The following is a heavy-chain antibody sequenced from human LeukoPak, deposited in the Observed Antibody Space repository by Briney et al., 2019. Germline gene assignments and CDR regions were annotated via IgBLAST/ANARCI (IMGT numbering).Heavy chain of an antibody. J-gene: IGHJ4*02. V-gene: IGHV3-23*01. Sequence: QTGGSLRLSCAASGFTFSSYAMSWVRQAPGEGLEWVSAISGSGGSTYYADSVKGRFTISRDNSKNTLYLQMNSLRAEDTAVYYCAKSGLYYYDSSGYYFRWGQGTLVTVSS. D-gene: IGHD3-22*01. CDR3: AKSGLYYYDSSGYYFR. CDR2: ISGSGGST. CDR1: GFTFSSYA.